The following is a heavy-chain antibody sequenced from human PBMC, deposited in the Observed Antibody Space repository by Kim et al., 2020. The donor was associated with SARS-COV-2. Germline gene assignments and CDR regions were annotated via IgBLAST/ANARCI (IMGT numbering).Heavy chain of an antibody. CDR1: GGSFGSYA. D-gene: IGHD3-10*02. CDR2: VIPIFGTT. V-gene: IGHV1-69*13. CDR3: AKTRVRDVRLNYYYYHMDV. Sequence: SVKVSCKASGGSFGSYAISWVRQAPGQGLEWMGGVIPIFGTTNSAQKFQGRVIITADESTTTAYMELSSLESEDTPVYYCAKTRVRDVRLNYYYYHMDVWGQGTTLTVSS. J-gene: IGHJ6*02.